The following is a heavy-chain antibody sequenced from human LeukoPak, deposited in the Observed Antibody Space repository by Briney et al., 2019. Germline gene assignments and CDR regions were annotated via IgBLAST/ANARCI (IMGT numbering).Heavy chain of an antibody. CDR3: ARDSCSLSSSPFFGY. Sequence: WASVKVSCTASGYTFTSYDINWVRQAPGQGLEWMGWMNPNTGGTNYAQKFQGRVTMSRDTSITTAYMELSSLISDDTAVYYCARDSCSLSSSPFFGYWGQGILSPSPQ. D-gene: IGHD6-6*01. CDR2: MNPNTGGT. V-gene: IGHV1-2*02. CDR1: GYTFTSYD. J-gene: IGHJ4*02.